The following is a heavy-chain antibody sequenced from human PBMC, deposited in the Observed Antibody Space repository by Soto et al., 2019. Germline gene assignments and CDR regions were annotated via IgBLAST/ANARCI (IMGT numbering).Heavy chain of an antibody. Sequence: QVQLVQSGAEVKKPGSSVKVSCKASGGTFSSYNISWVRQAPGQGLEWMGRIIPILGIANYAQKFQGRVTSTADKSTSTADMELSSLRSEDTAVYYCAREQDYYGSGPFDYWGQGTLVTVSS. CDR2: IIPILGIA. D-gene: IGHD3-10*01. CDR3: AREQDYYGSGPFDY. V-gene: IGHV1-69*08. J-gene: IGHJ4*02. CDR1: GGTFSSYN.